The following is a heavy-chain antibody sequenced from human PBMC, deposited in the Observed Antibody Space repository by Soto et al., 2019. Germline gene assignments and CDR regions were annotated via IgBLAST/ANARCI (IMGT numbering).Heavy chain of an antibody. CDR3: AIRSMVYAIRPYWYFDL. CDR2: IYYSGST. J-gene: IGHJ2*01. D-gene: IGHD2-8*01. CDR1: GGSISSYY. V-gene: IGHV4-59*01. Sequence: SETLSLTCTVSGGSISSYYWSWIRQPPGKGLEWIGYIYYSGSTNYNPSLKSRVTISVDTSKNQFSLKLSSVTAADTAVYYCAIRSMVYAIRPYWYFDLWGRGTLVTVSS.